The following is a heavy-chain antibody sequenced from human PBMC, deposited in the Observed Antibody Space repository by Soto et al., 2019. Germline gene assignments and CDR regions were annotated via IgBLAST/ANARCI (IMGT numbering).Heavy chain of an antibody. V-gene: IGHV1-18*01. J-gene: IGHJ6*02. CDR1: GNTFTSYG. Sequence: VQLVQSGAEVKKPGASVKVSCKVSGNTFTSYGITWVRQAPGQGLEWMGWISTYNGNTNYAQKLQGRVTMTTDTSTSTAYMELTSLRSDDTAVYFCARERGGYRWMEVWGQGTTVTVSS. CDR2: ISTYNGNT. CDR3: ARERGGYRWMEV. D-gene: IGHD3-22*01.